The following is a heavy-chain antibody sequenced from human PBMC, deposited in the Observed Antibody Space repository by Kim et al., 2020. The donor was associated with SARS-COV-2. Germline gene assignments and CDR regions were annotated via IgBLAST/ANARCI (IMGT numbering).Heavy chain of an antibody. CDR3: ARDSRIAAAGTGSSYYYYGMDV. V-gene: IGHV3-11*04. J-gene: IGHJ6*02. CDR2: ISSSGSTI. D-gene: IGHD6-13*01. CDR1: GFTFSDYY. Sequence: GGSLRLSCAASGFTFSDYYMSWIRQAPGKGLEWVSYISSSGSTIYYADSVKGRFTISRDNAKNSLYLQMNSLRAEDTAVYYCARDSRIAAAGTGSSYYYYGMDVWGQGTTVTVSS.